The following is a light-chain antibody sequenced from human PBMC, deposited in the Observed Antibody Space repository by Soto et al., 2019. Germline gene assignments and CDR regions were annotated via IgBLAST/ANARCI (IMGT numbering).Light chain of an antibody. CDR2: DVS. V-gene: IGLV2-14*01. Sequence: QSALTHPVSMSGSPGQSIPISCTGTSSDVGGYNYVSWYQQHPGKAPKLMIYDVSNRPSGVSNRFSGSKSGNTASLTISGLQAEDEADYYCSSYTSSSTPCVFGTGTKVTVL. J-gene: IGLJ1*01. CDR3: SSYTSSSTPCV. CDR1: SSDVGGYNY.